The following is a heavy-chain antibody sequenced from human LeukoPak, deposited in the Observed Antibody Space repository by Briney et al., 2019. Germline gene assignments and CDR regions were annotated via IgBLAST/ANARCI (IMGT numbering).Heavy chain of an antibody. Sequence: ASVKVSCKASGYTFTNYGMSWVRQAPGQGLEWMGWISSYNGNTKYAQKLQGRVTMTTDTSTSTAYMELRSLRSDDTAVYYCARDINYYYDSSGYYHYFDYWGQGTLVTVSS. J-gene: IGHJ4*02. CDR1: GYTFTNYG. D-gene: IGHD3-22*01. CDR3: ARDINYYYDSSGYYHYFDY. V-gene: IGHV1-18*01. CDR2: ISSYNGNT.